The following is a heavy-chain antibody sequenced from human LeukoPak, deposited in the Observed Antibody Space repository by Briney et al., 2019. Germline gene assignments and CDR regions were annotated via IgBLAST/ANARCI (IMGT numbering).Heavy chain of an antibody. CDR3: ARGWNTADGSYYFDY. Sequence: EASVKVSCKASGYTFTSYGISWVRQAPGQGLEWMGWISAYNGNTNSAQQLQGRVTMTTDTSTSTAYMELRSLKSDDTAVYYCARGWNTADGSYYFDYWGQGTLVTVSS. J-gene: IGHJ4*02. D-gene: IGHD5-18*01. CDR2: ISAYNGNT. CDR1: GYTFTSYG. V-gene: IGHV1-18*01.